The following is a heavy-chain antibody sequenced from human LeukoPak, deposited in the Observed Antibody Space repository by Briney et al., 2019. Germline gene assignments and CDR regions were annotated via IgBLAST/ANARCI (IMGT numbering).Heavy chain of an antibody. D-gene: IGHD1-26*01. CDR2: ISSSGGSI. V-gene: IGHV3-48*03. J-gene: IGHJ4*02. Sequence: PGGSLRLSCAASGFTFRIYEMNWVRQAPGKGLEWVSYISSSGGSISYADSVKGRFTISRDNDKNSLYLQMNSLRAEDTAVYYYSRPLSGSHYYGCRGTVATVSA. CDR1: GFTFRIYE. CDR3: SRPLSGSHYY.